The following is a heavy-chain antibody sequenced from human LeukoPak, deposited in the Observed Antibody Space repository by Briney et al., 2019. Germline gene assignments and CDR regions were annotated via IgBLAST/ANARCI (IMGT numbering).Heavy chain of an antibody. J-gene: IGHJ5*01. CDR1: GDSISGYF. D-gene: IGHD2/OR15-2a*01. CDR2: IHYSGAT. CDR3: ARQVVIIPSSRGGPWFDP. V-gene: IGHV4-59*08. Sequence: SETLSLTCTVSGDSISGYFWSWIRQTPGKGLEWIGYIHYSGATNYNPSLKSRVTISVDASKNQISLKLSSVTAADTAVYYCARQVVIIPSSRGGPWFDPWGQGTLVAVSS.